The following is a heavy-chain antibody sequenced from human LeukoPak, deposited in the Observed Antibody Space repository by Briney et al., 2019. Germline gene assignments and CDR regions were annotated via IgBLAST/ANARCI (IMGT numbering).Heavy chain of an antibody. CDR1: GGSISSGSYY. D-gene: IGHD3-3*01. J-gene: IGHJ4*02. V-gene: IGHV4-61*02. CDR3: ARTLDFWSGYYFDY. CDR2: IYTSGST. Sequence: SQTLSLTCTVSGGSISSGSYYWSWIRQPAGKGLEWIGRIYTSGSTNYNPSLKSRVTISVDTSKNQFSLKLSSVTAADTAVYYCARTLDFWSGYYFDYWGLGTLVTVSS.